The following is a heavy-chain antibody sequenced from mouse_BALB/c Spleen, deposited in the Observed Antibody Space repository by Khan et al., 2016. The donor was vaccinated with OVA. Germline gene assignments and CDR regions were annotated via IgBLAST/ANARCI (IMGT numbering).Heavy chain of an antibody. J-gene: IGHJ3*01. Sequence: VQLKQSGPELVKPGASVKVSCKASGYAFTSYYMYWVKQSHGKSLEWIGYIDPYNGGTSYNQKFKGKAKLTVDKYSSTAYMHLNSLTSEVSAVYYCARKAYYGNLFAYWGQGTLVTVSA. CDR1: GYAFTSYY. D-gene: IGHD2-10*01. V-gene: IGHV1S135*01. CDR3: ARKAYYGNLFAY. CDR2: IDPYNGGT.